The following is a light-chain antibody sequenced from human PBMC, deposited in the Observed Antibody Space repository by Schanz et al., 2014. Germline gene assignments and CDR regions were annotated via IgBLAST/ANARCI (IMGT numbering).Light chain of an antibody. CDR2: EVS. J-gene: IGLJ3*02. CDR1: SSDIGGYNY. CDR3: SSYTSSSTPWV. Sequence: QSALTQPPSASGSPGQSVTISCTGTSSDIGGYNYVSWYQQHPGKAPKILIYEVSKRPSGVPDRFSGSKSGNTASLTISGLQAEDEADYYCSSYTSSSTPWVFGGGTKLTVL. V-gene: IGLV2-8*01.